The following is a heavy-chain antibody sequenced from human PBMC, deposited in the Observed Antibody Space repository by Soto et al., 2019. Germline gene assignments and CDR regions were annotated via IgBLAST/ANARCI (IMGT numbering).Heavy chain of an antibody. CDR2: IHYSGST. V-gene: IGHV4-59*01. CDR1: GGSISTYY. D-gene: IGHD3-10*01. CDR3: ARESAGSHKNNWFDP. Sequence: QVQLQESGPGLVKPSETLSLTCTVSGGSISTYYWSWVRQPPGKGLEWIGYIHYSGSTYFNPSLKSRVTMSLDMSSNQLSLHLKSVTAADTAVYYCARESAGSHKNNWFDPWGQGTLVTASS. J-gene: IGHJ5*02.